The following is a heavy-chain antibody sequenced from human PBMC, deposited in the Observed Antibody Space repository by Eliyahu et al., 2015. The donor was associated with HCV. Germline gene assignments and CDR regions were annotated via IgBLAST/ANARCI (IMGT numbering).Heavy chain of an antibody. CDR1: GGSISSYY. J-gene: IGHJ5*02. V-gene: IGHV4-59*08. Sequence: QVQLXESGPGLVKPSETLSLTCTVSGGSISSYYWSWIRQPPGKGLEWIGYIYYRGSTNYTPSLKSRVTISVDTSKNQXSLKLSSVTAADTAVYYCARQRIQLWFGPWGQGTLVTVSS. CDR3: ARQRIQLWFGP. D-gene: IGHD5-18*01. CDR2: IYYRGST.